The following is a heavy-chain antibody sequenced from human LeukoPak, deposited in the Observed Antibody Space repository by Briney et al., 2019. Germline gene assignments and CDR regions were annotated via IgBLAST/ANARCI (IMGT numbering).Heavy chain of an antibody. CDR3: ARTRYYYNSRSYGAPYYFDY. CDR2: IFHTGNT. CDR1: GASISSSGYF. D-gene: IGHD3-10*01. V-gene: IGHV4-39*01. J-gene: IGHJ4*02. Sequence: KSSETLSLTCSVSGASISSSGYFWGWIRQPPGKTLEWVATIFHTGNTYYNPSLKSRLAIYVDTSKNQFSLKLSSVTAADTAVYYCARTRYYYNSRSYGAPYYFDYWGQGTLVTVSS.